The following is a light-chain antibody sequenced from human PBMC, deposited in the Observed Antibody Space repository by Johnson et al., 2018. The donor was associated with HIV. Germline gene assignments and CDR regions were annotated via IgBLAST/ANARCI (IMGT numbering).Light chain of an antibody. Sequence: HSVLTQPPSVSAAPGQKVTISCSGSSSNIGNNYVSWYQQLPGTAPKLLIYDNNKRPSGIPDRFSGSKSGTSATLGITGLQTGDEADYYCGTWDSSLSAGCFGTGTMVPVL. CDR3: GTWDSSLSAGC. CDR1: SSNIGNNY. J-gene: IGLJ1*01. CDR2: DNN. V-gene: IGLV1-51*01.